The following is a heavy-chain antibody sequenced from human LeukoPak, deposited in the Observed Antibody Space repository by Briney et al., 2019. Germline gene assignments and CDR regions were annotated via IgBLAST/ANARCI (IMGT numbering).Heavy chain of an antibody. CDR3: ARTTEGGYTYDYFYYYYMDV. J-gene: IGHJ6*03. Sequence: KPSETLSLTCTVSGGSISSYYWSWIRQPPGKGLEWIGYIHYSGSTNYNPSLKRRVTISVDTSKNQFSLKLSSVTAADTAVYYCARTTEGGYTYDYFYYYYMDVWGKGTTVTISS. V-gene: IGHV4-59*01. CDR2: IHYSGST. CDR1: GGSISSYY. D-gene: IGHD5-18*01.